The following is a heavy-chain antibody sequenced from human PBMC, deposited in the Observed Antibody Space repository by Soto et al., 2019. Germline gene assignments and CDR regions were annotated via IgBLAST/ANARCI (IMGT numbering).Heavy chain of an antibody. CDR1: GGSFNTHV. Sequence: QVQLVQSGAEVKKPGSSVRVSCKAFGGSFNTHVMNWVRQAPGQGLEWVGLVIPVFGTTTYAQHFQGRVTITADDSTATAFLEVSSLRSDDTAVYYCASGVREYSTAPPHFWGQGTLVSVSS. V-gene: IGHV1-69*01. D-gene: IGHD5-18*01. CDR2: VIPVFGTT. CDR3: ASGVREYSTAPPHF. J-gene: IGHJ4*02.